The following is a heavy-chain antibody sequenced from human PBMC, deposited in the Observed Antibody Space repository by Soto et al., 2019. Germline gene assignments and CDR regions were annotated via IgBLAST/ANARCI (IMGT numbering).Heavy chain of an antibody. CDR3: AKVGPYDSGSYMFRYNWFGP. D-gene: IGHD3-10*01. J-gene: IGHJ5*02. V-gene: IGHV4-59*12. CDR1: GGSISNSY. Sequence: SETLSLTCTVSGGSISNSYWSWIRQSPGKGLEWIGYIYYGGSTHSNPSLKSRVIISLDTSKNTVDLQMNSLRAEDTAVYYCAKVGPYDSGSYMFRYNWFGPWGPGTLVTVSS. CDR2: IYYGGST.